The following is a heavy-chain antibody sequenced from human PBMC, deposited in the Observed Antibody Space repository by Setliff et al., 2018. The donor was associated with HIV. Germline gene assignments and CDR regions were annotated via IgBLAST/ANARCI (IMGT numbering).Heavy chain of an antibody. CDR3: ARDSPGPQYYYYGMDV. CDR1: GGSISSYY. V-gene: IGHV4-59*01. J-gene: IGHJ6*02. Sequence: SETLSLTCTVSGGSISSYYWSWIRQPPGKGLEWIGYIYYSGSTNYNPSLKSRVTISVDTSKNQFSLKLSSVTAADTAVYYCARDSPGPQYYYYGMDVWGQGTTFTVSS. CDR2: IYYSGST.